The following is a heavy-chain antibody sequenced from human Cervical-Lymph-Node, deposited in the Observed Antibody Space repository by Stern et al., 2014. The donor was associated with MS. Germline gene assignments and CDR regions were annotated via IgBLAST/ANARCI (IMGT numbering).Heavy chain of an antibody. CDR3: ARAGYCSPSTCSDAFDI. D-gene: IGHD2-15*01. J-gene: IGHJ3*02. V-gene: IGHV1-3*01. CDR1: GYSFISHA. CDR2: INGDNGNT. Sequence: QVQLVQSGAEVKDPGASVKVSCKASGYSFISHAMHWVRQAPGQTFEWMGWINGDNGNTKYSQKLQGRVTITRDKTTSTAYMELSSLTSEDTAVYYCARAGYCSPSTCSDAFDIWVQGTMVTVSS.